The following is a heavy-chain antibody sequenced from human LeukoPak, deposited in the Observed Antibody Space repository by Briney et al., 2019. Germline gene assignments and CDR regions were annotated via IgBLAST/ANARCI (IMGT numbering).Heavy chain of an antibody. CDR3: ARDGACSGGSCYSPYFDY. Sequence: GGSLRLSCAASGFTFSSYWMSWVRQAPGKGLEWVANIKQDGSEKHYVDSVKGRFTISRDNAKNSLYLQMNSLRAEDTAVYYCARDGACSGGSCYSPYFDYWGQGTLVTVSS. CDR2: IKQDGSEK. V-gene: IGHV3-7*03. D-gene: IGHD2-15*01. CDR1: GFTFSSYW. J-gene: IGHJ4*02.